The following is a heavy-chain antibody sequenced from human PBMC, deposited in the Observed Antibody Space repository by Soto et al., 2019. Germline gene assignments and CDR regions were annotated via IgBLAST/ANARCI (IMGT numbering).Heavy chain of an antibody. CDR3: ARVGATTWY. CDR1: GFTFSSYW. V-gene: IGHV3-74*01. CDR2: VNSDGSIT. D-gene: IGHD1-26*01. J-gene: IGHJ4*02. Sequence: GGSLRLSCAASGFTFSSYWMHWVRQAPGKGPVWVSRVNSDGSITNYADAVKGRFTISRDNAKNTLYLQMDGLRAEDTAVYYCARVGATTWYWGQGTLVTVSS.